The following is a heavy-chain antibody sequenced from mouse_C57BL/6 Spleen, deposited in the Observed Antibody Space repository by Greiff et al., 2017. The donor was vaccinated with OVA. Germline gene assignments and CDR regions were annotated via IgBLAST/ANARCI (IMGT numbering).Heavy chain of an antibody. Sequence: QVQLQQSGAELVRPGTSVKVSCKASGYAFTNYLIEWVKQRPGQGLEWIGVINPGSGGTNYNEKFKGKATLTADKSSSTAYMQLSSLTSEDSAVYFCARWIYYYGSSYAMDYWGQGTSVTVSS. J-gene: IGHJ4*01. CDR2: INPGSGGT. CDR3: ARWIYYYGSSYAMDY. D-gene: IGHD1-1*01. V-gene: IGHV1-54*01. CDR1: GYAFTNYL.